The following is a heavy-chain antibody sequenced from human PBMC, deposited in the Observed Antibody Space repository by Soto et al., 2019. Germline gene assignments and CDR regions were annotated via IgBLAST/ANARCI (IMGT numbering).Heavy chain of an antibody. CDR1: GGSISSYY. J-gene: IGHJ6*01. D-gene: IGHD3-10*01. Sequence: QVQLQESGPGLVKPSETLSLTCTVSGGSISSYYWSWMRQPPGKGLEWIGYIYYSGSTNYNPSLKSRVTISVDTSKNQFSLKLSSVTAADTAVYYCASTEDYYGSGSFLFPYYYGMDVWGQGTTVTVSS. CDR3: ASTEDYYGSGSFLFPYYYGMDV. V-gene: IGHV4-59*01. CDR2: IYYSGST.